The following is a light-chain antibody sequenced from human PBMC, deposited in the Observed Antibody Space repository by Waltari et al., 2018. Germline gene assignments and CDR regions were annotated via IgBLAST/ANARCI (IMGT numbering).Light chain of an antibody. Sequence: EIVMTQSPATLSVSPGQRATLSCRASERVTTNLAWYQQKPGQAPRLLMYGASTRATGVPTRFSGGGSGTEFTLTISGLRSEDFAIYYCQQYINGPPGTFGQGTKVEI. CDR2: GAS. J-gene: IGKJ1*01. CDR3: QQYINGPPGT. CDR1: ERVTTN. V-gene: IGKV3-15*01.